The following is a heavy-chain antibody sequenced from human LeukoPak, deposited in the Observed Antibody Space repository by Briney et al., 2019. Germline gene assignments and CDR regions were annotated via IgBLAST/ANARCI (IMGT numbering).Heavy chain of an antibody. CDR3: ARDHRYAFDN. V-gene: IGHV3-48*01. CDR2: IGISSGNT. CDR1: GFNFTDYS. D-gene: IGHD5-12*01. J-gene: IGHJ4*01. Sequence: PGGSLRLSCAASGFNFTDYSMNWVRQAPGKGLEWISYIGISSGNTKYADSVKGRFTISRDKARNSLYPQMNSLRVEDTAMYYCARDHRYAFDNWGHGTLVTVSS.